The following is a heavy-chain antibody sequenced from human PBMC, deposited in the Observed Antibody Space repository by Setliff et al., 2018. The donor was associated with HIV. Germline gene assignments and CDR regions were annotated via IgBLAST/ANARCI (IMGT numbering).Heavy chain of an antibody. CDR2: IYTSGST. D-gene: IGHD2-8*02. CDR1: GGSISSGSYY. Sequence: SETLSLTCTVSGGSISSGSYYWSWIRQPAGKGLEWIGRIYTSGSTYYNPSLESRITISVDTSKNQFSLRLNSVSAADTVVYYCVRTASSSWWGVYYYYYIDLWGKGTTVTVSS. CDR3: VRTASSSWWGVYYYYYIDL. J-gene: IGHJ6*03. V-gene: IGHV4-61*02.